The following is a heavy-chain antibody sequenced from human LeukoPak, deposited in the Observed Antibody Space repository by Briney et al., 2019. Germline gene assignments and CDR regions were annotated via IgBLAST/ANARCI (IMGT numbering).Heavy chain of an antibody. D-gene: IGHD2-8*02. CDR1: GGSISSSSYY. V-gene: IGHV4-39*07. CDR2: IYYSGST. Sequence: SETLSLTCTVSGGSISSSSYYWGWIRQPPGKGLEWIGSIYYSGSTYYNPSLKSRVTISVDTSKNQFSLKLSSVTAADTAVYHCARADVLDLYYFDYWGQGTLVTVSS. J-gene: IGHJ4*02. CDR3: ARADVLDLYYFDY.